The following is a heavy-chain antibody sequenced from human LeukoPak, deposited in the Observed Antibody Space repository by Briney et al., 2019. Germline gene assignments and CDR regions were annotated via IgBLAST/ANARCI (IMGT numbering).Heavy chain of an antibody. CDR3: ARDLFYDSSGYYAFDS. Sequence: GGSLRLSCAASGFTFSTYWMHWVRQAPGKGLVWVTRTNSDGSSTVYADSVKGRFTISRDNATNTLYLQMNSLRAEDTAVYYCARDLFYDSSGYYAFDSWGQGTLVTVSS. CDR1: GFTFSTYW. J-gene: IGHJ4*02. D-gene: IGHD3-22*01. CDR2: TNSDGSST. V-gene: IGHV3-74*01.